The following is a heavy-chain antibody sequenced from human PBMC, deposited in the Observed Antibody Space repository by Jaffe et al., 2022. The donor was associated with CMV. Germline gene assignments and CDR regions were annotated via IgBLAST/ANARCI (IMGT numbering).Heavy chain of an antibody. D-gene: IGHD3-10*01. CDR1: GGSISSSSYY. CDR2: IYYSGST. J-gene: IGHJ6*02. V-gene: IGHV4-39*01. Sequence: QLQLQESGPGLVKPSETLSLTCTVSGGSISSSSYYWGWIRQPPGKGLEWIGSIYYSGSTYYNPSLKSRVTISVDTSKNQFSLKLSSVTAADTAVYYCASQKITMVRTNHMDVWGQGTTVTVSS. CDR3: ASQKITMVRTNHMDV.